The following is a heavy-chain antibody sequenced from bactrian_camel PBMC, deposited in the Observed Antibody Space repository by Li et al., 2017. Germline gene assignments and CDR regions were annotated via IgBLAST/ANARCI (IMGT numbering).Heavy chain of an antibody. D-gene: IGHD1*01. Sequence: VQLVESGGGSVQAGGSLKLSCTVSEYPYPNCMAWFRQGPGKEREGVASIDSSGTTYYAEFVRGRFTVSKDSAKNTLYLQMNSLKPDDTAVYYCARDTRADTKGQGTQVTVS. J-gene: IGHJ4*01. CDR2: IDSSGTT. V-gene: IGHV3S55*01. CDR1: EYPYPNC.